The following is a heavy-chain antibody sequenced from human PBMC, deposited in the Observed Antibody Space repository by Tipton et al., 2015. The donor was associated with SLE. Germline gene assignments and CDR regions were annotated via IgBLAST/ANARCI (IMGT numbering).Heavy chain of an antibody. V-gene: IGHV3-7*04. CDR2: IKQDGSQK. D-gene: IGHD1-20*01. J-gene: IGHJ3*02. Sequence: SLRLSCAASGFTFSRYWMTWVRQAPGKGLEGVANIKQDGSQKFYVDSVKGRFTISRDNAKNSLSLQMNSLRAEDTAVYYCVGGNWNYSDAVDIWGRGIMVTVSS. CDR1: GFTFSRYW. CDR3: VGGNWNYSDAVDI.